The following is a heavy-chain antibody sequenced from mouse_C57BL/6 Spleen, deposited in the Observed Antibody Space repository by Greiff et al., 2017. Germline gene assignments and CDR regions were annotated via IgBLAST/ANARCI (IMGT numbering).Heavy chain of an antibody. V-gene: IGHV5-4*01. CDR3: ARDRVYYGSSYGYFDV. Sequence: DVKLVESGGGLVKPGGSLKLSCAASGFTFSSYAMSWVRQTPEKRLEWVATISDGGSYSYYPDNVKGRFTISRDNAKNNLYLQMGHLKSEDTAMYYCARDRVYYGSSYGYFDVWGTGTTVTVSS. CDR1: GFTFSSYA. CDR2: ISDGGSYS. D-gene: IGHD1-1*01. J-gene: IGHJ1*03.